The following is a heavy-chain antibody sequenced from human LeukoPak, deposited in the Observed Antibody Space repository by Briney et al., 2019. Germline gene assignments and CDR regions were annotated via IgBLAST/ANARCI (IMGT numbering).Heavy chain of an antibody. V-gene: IGHV3-30*18. CDR2: ISYDGSNK. CDR1: GFTFSSYG. CDR3: AKEGYCSSTSCQYYFDY. Sequence: GSLRLSCAASGFTFSSYGMHWVRQAPGKGLEWVAVISYDGSNKYYADSVKGRFTISRDNSKNTLYLQMNSLRAEDTAVYYCAKEGYCSSTSCQYYFDYWGQGTLVTVSS. D-gene: IGHD2-2*01. J-gene: IGHJ4*02.